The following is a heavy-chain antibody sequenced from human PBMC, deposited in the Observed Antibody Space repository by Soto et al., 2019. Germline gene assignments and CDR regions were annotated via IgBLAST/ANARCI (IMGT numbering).Heavy chain of an antibody. CDR3: ARDRGSYALDY. J-gene: IGHJ4*02. V-gene: IGHV1-18*01. Sequence: QVQLVQSGAEVKKPGASVKVSCKASGYTFTSYGITWVRQAPGQGLEWMGWISAYNGNTNYAQELQGRVTMTTDTSTSTASMELRSLRSDDTAVYYCARDRGSYALDYWGQGTLVTVSS. D-gene: IGHD1-26*01. CDR1: GYTFTSYG. CDR2: ISAYNGNT.